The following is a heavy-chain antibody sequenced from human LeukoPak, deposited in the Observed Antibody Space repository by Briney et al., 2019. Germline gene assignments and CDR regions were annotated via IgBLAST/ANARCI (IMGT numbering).Heavy chain of an antibody. D-gene: IGHD4-23*01. V-gene: IGHV4-59*08. CDR1: GGSISRSS. CDR3: AGHKVHDFGGSDWYFDL. Sequence: SETLSLTCTVSGGSISRSSWSWIRQPPGKGLEWIGYMFYGGDTYHNPSLKSRVTMSVDTSKNQFSLRLSSVTAADTAVYYCAGHKVHDFGGSDWYFDLWGRGTLVTVSS. CDR2: MFYGGDT. J-gene: IGHJ2*01.